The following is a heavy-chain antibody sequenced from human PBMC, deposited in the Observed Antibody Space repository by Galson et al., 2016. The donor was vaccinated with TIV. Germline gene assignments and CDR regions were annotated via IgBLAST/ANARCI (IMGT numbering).Heavy chain of an antibody. CDR3: ARDLNYYDGRFYYDTFDI. Sequence: SLRLSCAASGFSINNDWMTWVRQPPGKGLEWVANIRKDASIINYVDSVRGRFIISRDNAKNSLYLQMNSLRAEDTAVYYCARDLNYYDGRFYYDTFDIWGQGTMVAVSS. J-gene: IGHJ3*02. CDR2: IRKDASII. CDR1: GFSINNDW. V-gene: IGHV3-7*01. D-gene: IGHD3-22*01.